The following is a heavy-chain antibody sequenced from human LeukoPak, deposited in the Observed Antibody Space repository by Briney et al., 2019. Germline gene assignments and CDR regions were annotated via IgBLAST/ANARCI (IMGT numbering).Heavy chain of an antibody. CDR3: ARQQYYDFWSGYRGFDY. J-gene: IGHJ4*02. Sequence: SETLSLTCTVSGGSISSSSYYWGWIRQPPGKGLEWIGYIYYSGSTNYNPSLKSRVTISVDTSKNQFSLKLSSVTAADTAVYYCARQQYYDFWSGYRGFDYWGQGTLVTVSS. D-gene: IGHD3-3*01. V-gene: IGHV4-61*05. CDR1: GGSISSSSYY. CDR2: IYYSGST.